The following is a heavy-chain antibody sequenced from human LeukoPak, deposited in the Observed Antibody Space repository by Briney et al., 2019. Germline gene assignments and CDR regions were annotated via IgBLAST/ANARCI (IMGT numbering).Heavy chain of an antibody. Sequence: ASVKVSCKASGYTFTGYYMHWVRQAPGPGLEWMGWINPNSGGTNYAQKFQGRVTMTRDTSISTAYMELNRLRSDDTAMYYCATSGYSDYGYFDYWGQGTLVTVSS. CDR3: ATSGYSDYGYFDY. D-gene: IGHD5-12*01. CDR2: INPNSGGT. V-gene: IGHV1-2*02. CDR1: GYTFTGYY. J-gene: IGHJ4*02.